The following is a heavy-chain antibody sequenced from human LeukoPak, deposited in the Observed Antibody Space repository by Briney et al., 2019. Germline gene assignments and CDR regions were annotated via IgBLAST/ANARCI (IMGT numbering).Heavy chain of an antibody. D-gene: IGHD6-13*01. Sequence: GGSLRLSCAASGFTVSNNYMSWVRQAPGKGLEWVSVMYSRGDTYYADSVKGRFTFSRDISKNTLYLQMNGLRTEDTAMYYCARDAPQVPAAGVLASWGQGTLVTVSS. J-gene: IGHJ5*02. CDR1: GFTVSNNY. CDR3: ARDAPQVPAAGVLAS. CDR2: MYSRGDT. V-gene: IGHV3-53*01.